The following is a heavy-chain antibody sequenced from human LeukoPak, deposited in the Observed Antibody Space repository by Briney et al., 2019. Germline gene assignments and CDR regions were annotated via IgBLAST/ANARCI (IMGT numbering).Heavy chain of an antibody. V-gene: IGHV3-7*03. CDR3: ARGHLWLQN. D-gene: IGHD3-3*02. CDR1: GLTFSNFW. CDR2: INQDGSEK. Sequence: GGSLRLSCVASGLTFSNFWMTWVRQAPGEGLEWVASINQDGSEKYYVDSVKGRFIIPRDNAKSSLYLQMDSLRAEETAVYHCARGHLWLQNWGQGTLVTVSS. J-gene: IGHJ4*02.